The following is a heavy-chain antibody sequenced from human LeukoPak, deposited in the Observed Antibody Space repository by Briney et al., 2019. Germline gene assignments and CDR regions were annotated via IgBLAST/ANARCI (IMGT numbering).Heavy chain of an antibody. CDR1: GGAISSFY. Sequence: KPSETLSLTCIVSGGAISSFYWSWIRQPPGKGLEWIGYIYYSGGTKYNPSLMSRVTISVDRAQNQFSLTLTSVAAADTAVYYCARDGLYDSSGYYMDSWGQGIPVIVSS. D-gene: IGHD3-22*01. CDR2: IYYSGGT. J-gene: IGHJ4*02. V-gene: IGHV4-59*01. CDR3: ARDGLYDSSGYYMDS.